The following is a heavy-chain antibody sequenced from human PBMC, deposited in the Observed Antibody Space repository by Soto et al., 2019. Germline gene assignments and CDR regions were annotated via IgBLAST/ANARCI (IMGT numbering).Heavy chain of an antibody. CDR2: IWYDGSSE. CDR1: GFTFSDYC. V-gene: IGHV3-33*01. CDR3: ARDRSGSSGDGYDI. D-gene: IGHD6-6*01. J-gene: IGHJ3*02. Sequence: QGQLVESGGGVVQPGRSLRLSCAASGFTFSDYCMHWVRQAPGKGLEWVAVIWYDGSSEFYGESMKGRFTISRDNSKSTLYLQMNSLRAEDTALYYCARDRSGSSGDGYDIWGQGTMVTVSS.